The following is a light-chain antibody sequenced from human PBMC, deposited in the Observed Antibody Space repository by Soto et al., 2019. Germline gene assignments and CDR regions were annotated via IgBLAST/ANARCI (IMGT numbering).Light chain of an antibody. CDR2: DAS. CDR1: QDINKF. J-gene: IGKJ1*01. CDR3: QQYETFSGT. Sequence: DIQMTQSPSSLSASVGDTVTITCQASQDINKFLNWYQQKPGEAPKLLIYDASALPRGVPSRFSGSGYGTKFTLTIASLQTDDFATYYCQQYETFSGTFGPGTKVDIK. V-gene: IGKV1-5*01.